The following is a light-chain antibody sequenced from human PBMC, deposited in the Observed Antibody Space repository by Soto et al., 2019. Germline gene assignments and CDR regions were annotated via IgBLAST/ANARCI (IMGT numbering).Light chain of an antibody. CDR2: EAS. J-gene: IGKJ5*01. Sequence: IQLTQSPSSLSASVGDRVTITCRASQGVRSSLAWYQQKPGSAPQLLIYEASTLKTGVPSRFSGSGSGTDFTPTITSLQPEDFATYYCQQLTSYPLTFGQGTRLDIK. CDR1: QGVRSS. CDR3: QQLTSYPLT. V-gene: IGKV1-9*01.